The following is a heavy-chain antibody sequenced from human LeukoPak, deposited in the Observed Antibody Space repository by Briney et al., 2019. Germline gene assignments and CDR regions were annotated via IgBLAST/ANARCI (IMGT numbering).Heavy chain of an antibody. V-gene: IGHV4-34*01. Sequence: SETLSLTCAVYGGSFSGYYWSWIRQPPGKGLEWIGEINHSGSTNYNPSLKSRVTISVDTSKNQFSLKLSSVTAADTAVYYCAGRRLRYFDWLKAGNWFDPWGQGTLVTVSS. CDR2: INHSGST. CDR1: GGSFSGYY. D-gene: IGHD3-9*01. J-gene: IGHJ5*02. CDR3: AGRRLRYFDWLKAGNWFDP.